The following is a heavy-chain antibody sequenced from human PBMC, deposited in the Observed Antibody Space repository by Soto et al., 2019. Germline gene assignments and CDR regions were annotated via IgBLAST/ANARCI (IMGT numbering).Heavy chain of an antibody. J-gene: IGHJ6*02. CDR2: ISWNSGSI. CDR1: GFTFDDYA. D-gene: IGHD2-8*01. CDR3: AKSPISPTYCANGVCYRGGMDV. V-gene: IGHV3-9*01. Sequence: GGSLRLSCAASGFTFDDYAMHWVRQAPGKGLEWVSGISWNSGSIGYADSVKGRFTISRDNAKNSLYLQMNSLRAEDTALYYCAKSPISPTYCANGVCYRGGMDVWGQGTTVTVSS.